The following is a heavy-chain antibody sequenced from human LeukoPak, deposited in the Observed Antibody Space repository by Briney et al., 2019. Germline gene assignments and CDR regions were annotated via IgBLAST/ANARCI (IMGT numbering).Heavy chain of an antibody. CDR2: IYFRGST. CDR3: AAYDSSDLSAFDI. J-gene: IGHJ3*02. Sequence: SETLSLTCTVSGGSISSTTSYWGWLRQPPGKGLEWIGNIYFRGSTYYNPSLKSRVTISVDTSKNQFSLKLSSVTAADTAVYYCAAYDSSDLSAFDIWGQGTMVTVSS. V-gene: IGHV4-39*01. CDR1: GGSISSTTSY. D-gene: IGHD3-22*01.